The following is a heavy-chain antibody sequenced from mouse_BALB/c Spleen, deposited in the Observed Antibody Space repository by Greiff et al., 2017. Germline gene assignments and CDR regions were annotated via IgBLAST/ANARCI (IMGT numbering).Heavy chain of an antibody. V-gene: IGHV5-6*01. Sequence: EVQVVESGGDLVKPGGSLKLSCAASGFTFSSYGMSWVRQTPDKRLEWVATISSGGSYTYYPDSVKGRFTISRDNAKNTLYLQMSSLKSEDTAMYYCARRGGLRRGTAMDYWGQGTSVTVSS. CDR2: ISSGGSYT. CDR3: ARRGGLRRGTAMDY. CDR1: GFTFSSYG. D-gene: IGHD2-12*01. J-gene: IGHJ4*01.